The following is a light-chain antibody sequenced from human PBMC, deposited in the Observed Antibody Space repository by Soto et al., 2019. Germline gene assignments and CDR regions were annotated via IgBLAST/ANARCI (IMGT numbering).Light chain of an antibody. J-gene: IGLJ3*02. V-gene: IGLV1-44*01. CDR1: SSNIGRNT. Sequence: QSVRTQPPSASGTPGQRVTIPCSGSSSNIGRNTVNWYQQLPGTAPKLLIYSNNQRPSGVPDRFSGSRSGTSASLAISGLQSEDEADYYCAAWDDSLNGWVFGGGTKLTVL. CDR2: SNN. CDR3: AAWDDSLNGWV.